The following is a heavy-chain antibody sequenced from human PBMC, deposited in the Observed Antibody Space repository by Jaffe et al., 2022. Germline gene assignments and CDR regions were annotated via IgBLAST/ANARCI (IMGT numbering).Heavy chain of an antibody. CDR3: ARSGSQAAFDI. Sequence: QVQLVQSGAEVKKPGASVRVSCKASGYTFSDYYIHWVRQAPGQGPEWMGWINPNNGGTSYAQKFQGRVTMTRDTSISTAYMDLSSLTSDDPALYYCARSGSQAAFDIWGQGTMVTVSS. D-gene: IGHD1-26*01. CDR2: INPNNGGT. CDR1: GYTFSDYY. V-gene: IGHV1-2*02. J-gene: IGHJ3*02.